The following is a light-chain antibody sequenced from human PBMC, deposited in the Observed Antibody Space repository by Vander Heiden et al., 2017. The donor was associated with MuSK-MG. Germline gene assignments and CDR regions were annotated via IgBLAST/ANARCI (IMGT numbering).Light chain of an antibody. CDR2: AAY. J-gene: IGKJ1*01. Sequence: DIQMTQSPSSLSASVGDRVTITCRASQSMSTYLNWYQQKPGTAPKLLIYAAYTLQSGVPSRFSGSASGTDFTLTINSLQPEDFATYFCQQSYSVPPTFGQGTKVEIK. V-gene: IGKV1-39*01. CDR1: QSMSTY. CDR3: QQSYSVPPT.